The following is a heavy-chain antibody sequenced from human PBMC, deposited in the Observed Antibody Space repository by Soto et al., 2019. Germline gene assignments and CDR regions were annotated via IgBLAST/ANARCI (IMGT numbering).Heavy chain of an antibody. CDR3: ARVKRELRPNYYYYGMDV. D-gene: IGHD1-26*01. CDR2: IYYSGST. Sequence: PSETLSLTCTVSGGSISSGGYYWSWIRQHPGKGLEWIGYIYYSGSTYYNPSLKSRVTISVDTSKNQFSLKLSSVTAADTAVYYCARVKRELRPNYYYYGMDVWGQGTTVTVSS. CDR1: GGSISSGGYY. J-gene: IGHJ6*01. V-gene: IGHV4-31*03.